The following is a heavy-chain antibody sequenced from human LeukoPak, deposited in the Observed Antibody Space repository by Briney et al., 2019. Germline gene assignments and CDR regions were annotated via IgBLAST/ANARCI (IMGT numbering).Heavy chain of an antibody. V-gene: IGHV1-69*05. CDR1: GGTFSSCA. Sequence: GASVKVSCKASGGTFSSCAISWVRQAPGQGLEWMGGIIPIFGTANYAQKFQGRVTITTDESTSTAYMELSSLRSEDTAVYYCASGYSGNYYVVYWGQGTLVTVSS. D-gene: IGHD5-12*01. CDR3: ASGYSGNYYVVY. CDR2: IIPIFGTA. J-gene: IGHJ4*02.